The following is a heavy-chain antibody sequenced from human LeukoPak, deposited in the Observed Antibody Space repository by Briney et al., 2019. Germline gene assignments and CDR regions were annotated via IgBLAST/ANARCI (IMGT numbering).Heavy chain of an antibody. D-gene: IGHD2-15*01. CDR3: AKDLTFYCSGGSCYSAVFDY. Sequence: GGSLRLSCAASGFTFSSYAMSWVRQAPGKGLEWVSAISGSGGSTYYADSVKGRFTISKDSSKNTLYLQMNSLRAEDTAVYYCAKDLTFYCSGGSCYSAVFDYWGQGTLVTVSS. J-gene: IGHJ4*02. V-gene: IGHV3-23*01. CDR1: GFTFSSYA. CDR2: ISGSGGST.